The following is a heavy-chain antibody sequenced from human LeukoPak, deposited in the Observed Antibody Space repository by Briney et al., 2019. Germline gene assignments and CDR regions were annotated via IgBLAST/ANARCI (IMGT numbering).Heavy chain of an antibody. D-gene: IGHD6-25*01. CDR1: GFTFSSYG. CDR3: AKDSTGVNYYYMDV. Sequence: GGSLRLSCAASGFTFSSYGMHWVRQAPGKGLEWGAFIRYDGSNKYYADSVKGRFTISRDNSKNTLYLQMNSLRAEDTAVYYCAKDSTGVNYYYMDVWGKGTTVTVSS. CDR2: IRYDGSNK. J-gene: IGHJ6*03. V-gene: IGHV3-30*02.